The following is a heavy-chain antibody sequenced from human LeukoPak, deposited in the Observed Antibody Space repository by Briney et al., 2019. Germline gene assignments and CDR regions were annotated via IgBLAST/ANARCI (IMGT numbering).Heavy chain of an antibody. CDR1: GGSISSSSYG. V-gene: IGHV4-39*02. CDR3: GREVVVAATRSFPRYYYYYMDV. CDR2: IYYSGST. J-gene: IGHJ6*03. Sequence: SETLSLTCTGSGGSISSSSYGWGWIRQPPGKGLEWIGSIYYSGSTYYNPSLKSRVTISVDTSKNQFSLKLSSVTAADTAVYYCGREVVVAATRSFPRYYYYYMDVWGKGTTVTVSS. D-gene: IGHD2-15*01.